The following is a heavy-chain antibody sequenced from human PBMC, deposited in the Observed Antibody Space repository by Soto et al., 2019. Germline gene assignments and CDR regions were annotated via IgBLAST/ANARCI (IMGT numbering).Heavy chain of an antibody. J-gene: IGHJ6*03. D-gene: IGHD6-13*01. V-gene: IGHV1-69*13. Sequence: ASVKVSCKASGGTFSSYAISWVRQAPGQGLEWMGGIIPIFGTANYAQKFQGRVTITADESTSTAYMELSSLRSEDTAVYYCAGGPSRSWYPLLGYCYMDVWGKGTTVTVSS. CDR3: AGGPSRSWYPLLGYCYMDV. CDR1: GGTFSSYA. CDR2: IIPIFGTA.